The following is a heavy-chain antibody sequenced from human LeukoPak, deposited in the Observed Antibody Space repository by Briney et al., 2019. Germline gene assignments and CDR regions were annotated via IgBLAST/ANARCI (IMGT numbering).Heavy chain of an antibody. CDR2: IYYSGST. D-gene: IGHD6-19*01. J-gene: IGHJ3*02. CDR1: GGSITSHY. V-gene: IGHV4-59*08. CDR3: ARGPNGYSSGWYGFRI. Sequence: TSETLSLTCTVSGGSITSHYWSWVRQSPGKGLEWIGYIYYSGSTNYNPSLKSRVTISVDTFKNQFSLKLSSVTAADTAVYYCARGPNGYSSGWYGFRIGGRGTMVTVSS.